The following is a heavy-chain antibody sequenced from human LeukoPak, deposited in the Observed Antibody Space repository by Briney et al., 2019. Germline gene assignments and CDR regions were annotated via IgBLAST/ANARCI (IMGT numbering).Heavy chain of an antibody. CDR1: GYTFTGYY. V-gene: IGHV1-2*02. Sequence: GASVKVSCKASGYTFTGYYMHWVRQAPGQGLEWMGWINPNSGDTNYAQKFQGRVTMTRDTSISTAYMDLSRLTSDDTAVYYCARGQFPLNWGLDYWGQGTLVTVSS. D-gene: IGHD7-27*01. CDR3: ARGQFPLNWGLDY. J-gene: IGHJ4*02. CDR2: INPNSGDT.